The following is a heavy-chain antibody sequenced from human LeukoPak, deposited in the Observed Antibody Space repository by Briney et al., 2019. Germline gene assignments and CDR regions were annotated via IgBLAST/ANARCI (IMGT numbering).Heavy chain of an antibody. V-gene: IGHV3-21*01. Sequence: GGSLRLSCAASGFTFSSYSMNWVRQAPGKGLEWVSSISSSSYIYYADSVKGRFTISRDNAKNSLYLQMNSLRAEDTAVYYCARGGYYYDSSGYYWGQGTLVTVSS. D-gene: IGHD3-22*01. CDR1: GFTFSSYS. J-gene: IGHJ4*02. CDR2: ISSSSYI. CDR3: ARGGYYYDSSGYY.